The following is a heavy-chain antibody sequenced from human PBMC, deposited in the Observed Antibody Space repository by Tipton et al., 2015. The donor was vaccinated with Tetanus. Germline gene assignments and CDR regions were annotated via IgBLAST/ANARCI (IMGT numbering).Heavy chain of an antibody. CDR1: GFTLSRNS. CDR3: ARGRRAKAHYFYYAMDV. V-gene: IGHV3-21*01. D-gene: IGHD4/OR15-4a*01. J-gene: IGHJ6*02. Sequence: SLRLSCAASGFTLSRNSMNWVRQAPGKGLEWVSSISGSGSYISYADSVKGRFTISRDNAKNSLYLQMSSLRVEDTAVYYCARGRRAKAHYFYYAMDVWGQGTTVIVSS. CDR2: ISGSGSYI.